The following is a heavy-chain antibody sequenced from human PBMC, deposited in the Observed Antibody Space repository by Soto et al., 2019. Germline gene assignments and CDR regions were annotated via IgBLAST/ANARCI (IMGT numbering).Heavy chain of an antibody. CDR1: GYTLTELS. CDR3: ATDIVLVPAASHXYYGMDV. CDR2: FDPEDGET. Sequence: ASVKVSCKVSGYTLTELSMHWVRQAPGKGLEWMGGFDPEDGETIYAQKFQGRVTMTEDTSTDTAYMELSSLRSEDTAVYYCATDIVLVPAASHXYYGMDVWGQGTTVTVSS. D-gene: IGHD2-2*01. V-gene: IGHV1-24*01. J-gene: IGHJ6*02.